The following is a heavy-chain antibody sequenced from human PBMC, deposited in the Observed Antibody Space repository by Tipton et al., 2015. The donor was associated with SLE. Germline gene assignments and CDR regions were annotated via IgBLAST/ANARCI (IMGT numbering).Heavy chain of an antibody. CDR1: RGSFSGYY. Sequence: LRLSCAVYRGSFSGYYWSWIRQPPGKGLEWIGEINHSGSTNYNPSLKSRVTISVDTSKNQFSLKLTSVTAADTAVYYCATSTAGYYYGMDVWGQGTTVTVSS. D-gene: IGHD5/OR15-5a*01. V-gene: IGHV4-34*01. J-gene: IGHJ6*02. CDR2: INHSGST. CDR3: ATSTAGYYYGMDV.